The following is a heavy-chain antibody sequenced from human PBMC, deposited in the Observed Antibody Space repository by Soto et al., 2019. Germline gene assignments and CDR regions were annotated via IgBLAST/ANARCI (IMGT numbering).Heavy chain of an antibody. J-gene: IGHJ4*02. CDR2: IIPILGIA. D-gene: IGHD2-15*01. CDR1: GGTFSSYT. CDR3: ASYVRWSDKYYFDY. V-gene: IGHV1-69*02. Sequence: GASVKVSCKASGGTFSSYTVSWVRQAPGQGLEWMGRIIPILGIANYAQKFQGRVTITADKSTSTAYMELSSLRSEDTAVYYCASYVRWSDKYYFDYWGQGTLVSVSS.